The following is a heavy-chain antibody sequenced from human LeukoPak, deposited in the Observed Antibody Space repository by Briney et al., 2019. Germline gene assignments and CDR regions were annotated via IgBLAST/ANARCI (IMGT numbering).Heavy chain of an antibody. CDR3: TTETGKWLRFLARESRYYYYYYMDV. V-gene: IGHV3-73*01. J-gene: IGHJ6*03. D-gene: IGHD5-12*01. Sequence: AGGSLRLSCAASGFTFSGSAMHWVRQASGKGLEWVGRIRSKANSYATAYAASVKGRFTISRDDSKNTAYLQMNSLKIEDTAVYYCTTETGKWLRFLARESRYYYYYYMDVWGKGTTVTISS. CDR1: GFTFSGSA. CDR2: IRSKANSYAT.